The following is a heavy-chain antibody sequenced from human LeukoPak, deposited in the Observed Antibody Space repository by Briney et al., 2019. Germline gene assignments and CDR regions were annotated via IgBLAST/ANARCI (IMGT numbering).Heavy chain of an antibody. CDR2: IKSKTDSGTT. D-gene: IGHD6-13*01. V-gene: IGHV3-15*01. Sequence: GGSLRLSCEASGFTFSNAWMSWVRQAPGKGLEWVGRIKSKTDSGTTGYAAPVKGRFTISRDDSKNTLYLQMNSLKTEDTAVYYCARYRAAAYFDYWGQGTLVTVSS. J-gene: IGHJ4*02. CDR3: ARYRAAAYFDY. CDR1: GFTFSNAW.